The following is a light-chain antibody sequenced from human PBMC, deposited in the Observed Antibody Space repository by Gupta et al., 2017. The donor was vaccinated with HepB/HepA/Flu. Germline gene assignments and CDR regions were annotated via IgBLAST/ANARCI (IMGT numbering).Light chain of an antibody. CDR3: QQSDSWPTWT. V-gene: IGKV3-15*01. CDR1: QNINSN. CDR2: GVS. Sequence: EVVMTQSPATLSVSPGERATLSCRASQNINSNLAWYQQKPGQAPRLLIYGVSTRATGIPARFSGSGSGTEFTLTISSLQSEDFAVYYCQQSDSWPTWTFGPGTKVEIK. J-gene: IGKJ1*01.